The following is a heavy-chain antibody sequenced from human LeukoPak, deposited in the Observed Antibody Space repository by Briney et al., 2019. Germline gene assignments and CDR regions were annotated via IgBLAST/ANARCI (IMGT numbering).Heavy chain of an antibody. CDR2: INSDGSST. CDR1: GFTFSSAW. V-gene: IGHV3-74*01. D-gene: IGHD2-21*01. CDR3: TRDYSYAMAV. J-gene: IGHJ6*02. Sequence: GSLRLSCAASGFTFSSAWMHWVRQTPGKGLVWVSRINSDGSSTNYADSVKGRFTISRDNAKNMVNLQMNSLRAEDTAIYYCTRDYSYAMAVWGQGTTVTVPS.